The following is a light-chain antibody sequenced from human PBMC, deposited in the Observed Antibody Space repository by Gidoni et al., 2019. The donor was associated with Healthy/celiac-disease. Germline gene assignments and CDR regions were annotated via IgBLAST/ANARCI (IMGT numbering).Light chain of an antibody. CDR1: SSDVGGYNY. J-gene: IGLJ1*01. CDR3: SSYTSSSTLDV. CDR2: DVS. V-gene: IGLV2-14*01. Sequence: QSALTHPASVSGSPGQSITISCTGTSSDVGGYNYVSWYQQHPGKAPKLMIYDVSNRPSGVSNRFSGSKSGTTASLTISGLQAEDEADYYCSSYTSSSTLDVFGTGTKVTVL.